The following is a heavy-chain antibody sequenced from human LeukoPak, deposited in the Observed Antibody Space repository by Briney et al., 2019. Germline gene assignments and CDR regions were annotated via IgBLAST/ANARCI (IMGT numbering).Heavy chain of an antibody. D-gene: IGHD6-13*01. CDR1: GGSISRYS. CDR2: TAHSGTT. V-gene: IGHV4-59*01. CDR3: ARMYSSSWYAELDY. J-gene: IGHJ4*02. Sequence: SETLSLTCIVSGGSISRYSWNWIRQSPGKGLEWVGYTAHSGTTSYKSSLKSRVTISVDTSKNQFSLKLSSVTAADTAVYYCARMYSSSWYAELDYWGQGTLVTVSS.